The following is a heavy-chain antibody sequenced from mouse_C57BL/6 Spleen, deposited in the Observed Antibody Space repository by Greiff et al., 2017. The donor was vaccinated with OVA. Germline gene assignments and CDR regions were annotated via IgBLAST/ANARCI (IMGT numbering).Heavy chain of an antibody. J-gene: IGHJ3*01. CDR2: IYPRSGNT. V-gene: IGHV1-81*01. CDR3: ARSNDYDEAWFAY. D-gene: IGHD2-4*01. Sequence: VQVVESGAELARPGASVKLSCKASGYTFTSYGISWVKQRTGQGLEWIGEIYPRSGNTYYNEKFKGKATLTADKSSSTAYMELRSLTSEDSAVYFCARSNDYDEAWFAYWGQGTLVTVSA. CDR1: GYTFTSYG.